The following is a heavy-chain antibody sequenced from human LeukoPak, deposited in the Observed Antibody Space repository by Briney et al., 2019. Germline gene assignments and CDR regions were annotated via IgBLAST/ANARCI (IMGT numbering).Heavy chain of an antibody. CDR1: GFTVSSNS. CDR3: TRGMNPER. CDR2: IKQDGSEK. Sequence: SGGSLRLSCTVSGFTVSSNSMSWVRQAPGKGLEWVANIKQDGSEKYYVDSVRDRFTISRDNTQNLLYLQMNSLRVEDTAIYYCTRGMNPERWGQGTLITVSS. V-gene: IGHV3-7*01. D-gene: IGHD1-14*01. J-gene: IGHJ4*02.